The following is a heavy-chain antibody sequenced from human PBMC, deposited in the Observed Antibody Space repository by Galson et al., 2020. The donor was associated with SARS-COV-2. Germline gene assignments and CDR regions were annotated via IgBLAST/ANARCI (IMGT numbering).Heavy chain of an antibody. CDR2: IDWDDDK. Sequence: SGPTLVKPTQTLTLTCTFSGFSLSTSGMCVSWIRQPPGKALEWLARIDWDDDKYYSTSLKTRFTISKDTSKNQVVLTMTNMDPVDTATCYGAREEAAGTMMDYWGQGPLVTVSS. D-gene: IGHD6-13*01. V-gene: IGHV2-70*11. CDR1: GFSLSTSGMC. J-gene: IGHJ4*02. CDR3: AREEAAGTMMDY.